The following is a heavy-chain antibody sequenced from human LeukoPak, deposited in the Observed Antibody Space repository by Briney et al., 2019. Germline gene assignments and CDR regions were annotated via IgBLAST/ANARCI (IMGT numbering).Heavy chain of an antibody. J-gene: IGHJ3*02. V-gene: IGHV5-51*01. D-gene: IGHD1-26*01. CDR2: IYPGDSDT. CDR1: GYRFTNCW. Sequence: GESLKISCKGSGYRFTNCWIGWVRQMPGKGLEWMGIIYPGDSDTRYSPSFQGQVTISADKSISTAYLQWSSLKASDTAMYYCARLRATPYDAFDIWGQGTMVTVSS. CDR3: ARLRATPYDAFDI.